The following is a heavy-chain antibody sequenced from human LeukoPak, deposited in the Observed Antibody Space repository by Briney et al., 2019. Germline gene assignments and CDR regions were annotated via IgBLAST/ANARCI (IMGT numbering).Heavy chain of an antibody. D-gene: IGHD3-10*01. V-gene: IGHV1-3*01. CDR1: GYTFSMYA. CDR2: INGGNGDT. CDR3: ARTPGPMVRGLKFYYYGMDV. Sequence: ASVKVSCKTSGYTFSMYAIHWVRQAPGQRLEWMGWINGGNGDTKYSQRFQGRVTITRDTAATTAHMDLSSLRSDDTAVYYCARTPGPMVRGLKFYYYGMDVWGKGTMVTVSS. J-gene: IGHJ6*04.